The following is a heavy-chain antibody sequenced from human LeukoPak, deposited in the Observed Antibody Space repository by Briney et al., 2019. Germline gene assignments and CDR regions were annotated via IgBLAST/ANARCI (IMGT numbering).Heavy chain of an antibody. Sequence: SETLSLTCAVYGGSFSGYYWHWIRQPAGKGLEWIGHIYTSGSTNYNPSLKSRVTMSLDTSKNQFSLKLSSVTAADTAVYYCTRRRDVWGKGTTVTISS. CDR3: TRRRDV. CDR2: IYTSGST. V-gene: IGHV4-59*10. J-gene: IGHJ6*04. CDR1: GGSFSGYY.